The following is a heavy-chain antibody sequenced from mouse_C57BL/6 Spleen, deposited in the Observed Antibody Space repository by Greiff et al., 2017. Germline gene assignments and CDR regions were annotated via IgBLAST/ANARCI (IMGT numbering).Heavy chain of an antibody. J-gene: IGHJ2*01. Sequence: QLQQSGPELVKPGASVKISCKASGYSFTDYNMNWVKQSNGKSLEWIGVINPNYGTTRSNPKFKGKATLTVDQSSSTAYMQLNSLTSEDSAVYYCARGSFITTVVAGDFDYWGQGTTLTVSS. CDR2: INPNYGTT. V-gene: IGHV1-39*01. D-gene: IGHD1-1*01. CDR3: ARGSFITTVVAGDFDY. CDR1: GYSFTDYN.